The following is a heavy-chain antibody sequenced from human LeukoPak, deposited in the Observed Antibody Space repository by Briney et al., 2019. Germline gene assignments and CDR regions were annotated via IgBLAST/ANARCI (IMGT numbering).Heavy chain of an antibody. Sequence: SGPTLVNPTQTLTLACTFSGFSLSTSGVGVGWIRQPPGKALEWLALIYWNDDKRYSPSLKSRLTITKDTSKNQVVLTMTNMDPVDTAPYYCVHKGGCSGGSCYAHWGQGTLVTVSS. CDR2: IYWNDDK. CDR1: GFSLSTSGVG. V-gene: IGHV2-5*01. D-gene: IGHD2-15*01. J-gene: IGHJ1*01. CDR3: VHKGGCSGGSCYAH.